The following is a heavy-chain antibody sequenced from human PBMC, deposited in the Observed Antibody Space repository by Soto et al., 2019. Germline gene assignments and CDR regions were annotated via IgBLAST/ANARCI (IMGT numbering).Heavy chain of an antibody. J-gene: IGHJ2*01. CDR3: ARGEQLVPGWYFDL. D-gene: IGHD6-6*01. V-gene: IGHV1-69*01. Sequence: VQLVQSGAEVKKPGSSVKVSCKASGGTFSSYAISWVRQAPGQELEWMGGIIPIFGTANNAQKFQGRVKITADESTSTADMELSSLRSEDTAVYYGARGEQLVPGWYFDLWGRGTLVTVSS. CDR1: GGTFSSYA. CDR2: IIPIFGTA.